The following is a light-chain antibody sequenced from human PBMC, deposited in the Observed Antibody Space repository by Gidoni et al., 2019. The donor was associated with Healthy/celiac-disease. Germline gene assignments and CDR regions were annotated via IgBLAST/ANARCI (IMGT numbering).Light chain of an antibody. J-gene: IGKJ4*01. CDR2: LGS. CDR1: QSLLHSNGYNN. Sequence: DIVMTQSPLPLPVTPGEPASTSCRSSQSLLHSNGYNNFDWYLQKPGQSPQLLIYLGSNRASGVPDRFSGSGSGTDFTLKISRVEAEDVGVYYCMQALQTPPTFGGGTKVEIK. CDR3: MQALQTPPT. V-gene: IGKV2-28*01.